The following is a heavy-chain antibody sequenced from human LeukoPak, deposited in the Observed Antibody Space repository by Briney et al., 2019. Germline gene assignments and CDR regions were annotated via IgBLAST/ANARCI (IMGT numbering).Heavy chain of an antibody. Sequence: ASVKVSCKASGGSFSSYAISWVRQAPGQGLEWMGGIIPIFGTANYAQKFQGRVTITADESTSTAYMGLSSLRSEDTAVYYCASYLYYYDSSGYYKLDYWGQGTLVTVSS. V-gene: IGHV1-69*13. J-gene: IGHJ4*02. CDR1: GGSFSSYA. D-gene: IGHD3-22*01. CDR2: IIPIFGTA. CDR3: ASYLYYYDSSGYYKLDY.